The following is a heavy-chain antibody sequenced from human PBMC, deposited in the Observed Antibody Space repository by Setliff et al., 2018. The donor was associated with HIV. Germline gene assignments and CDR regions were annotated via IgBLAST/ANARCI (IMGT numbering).Heavy chain of an antibody. CDR3: ARDKGGTYDGMYYYYYMDV. D-gene: IGHD1-26*01. CDR2: IYSSGST. Sequence: KASETLSLTCTVSGGSISSGSHYWNWVRQSAGKGLEWIGRIYSSGSTNYNPSLNSRVSISVDTSKNQFSLKLNSVTAADTAVYFCARDKGGTYDGMYYYYYMDVWGKGTTVTVSS. CDR1: GGSISSGSHY. V-gene: IGHV4-61*02. J-gene: IGHJ6*03.